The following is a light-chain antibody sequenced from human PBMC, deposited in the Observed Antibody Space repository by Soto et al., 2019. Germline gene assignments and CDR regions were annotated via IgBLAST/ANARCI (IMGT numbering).Light chain of an antibody. Sequence: ENVLTQSPGSLSLSPGERATLSCRASQSVSSSYLARYQQKPGQAPRLLIYGVSSRATGIPDRFSGSGSGTDFTLTISRLEPEDFAVYYCQQYGSSPQTFGQGTKVEIK. V-gene: IGKV3-20*01. CDR3: QQYGSSPQT. CDR1: QSVSSSY. CDR2: GVS. J-gene: IGKJ1*01.